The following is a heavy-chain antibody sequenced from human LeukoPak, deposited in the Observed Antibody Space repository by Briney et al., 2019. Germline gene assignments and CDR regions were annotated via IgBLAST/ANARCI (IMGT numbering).Heavy chain of an antibody. J-gene: IGHJ4*02. CDR2: ISHGGSA. CDR1: GYSISSGYY. D-gene: IGHD3-3*01. CDR3: ATSDSGSIFGVVISF. Sequence: SETLSLTCAVSGYSISSGYYWGWIRQSPGKGLEWIGSISHGGSAYYTPSLRSRVTMSVDTSKNQFFLKLSSVTAADTAVYYCATSDSGSIFGVVISFWGQGTLVTASS. V-gene: IGHV4-38-2*01.